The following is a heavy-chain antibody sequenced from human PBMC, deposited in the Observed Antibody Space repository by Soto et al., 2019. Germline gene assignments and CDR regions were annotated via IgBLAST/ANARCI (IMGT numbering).Heavy chain of an antibody. CDR3: ARNSNYYYYGMDV. V-gene: IGHV1-2*04. D-gene: IGHD3-22*01. J-gene: IGHJ6*02. CDR2: INPNSGGT. Sequence: ASVKVSCKASGYTFTGYYMHWVRQAPGQGLEWMGWINPNSGGTNYAQKFQGWVTMTRDTSISTAYMELSRLRSDDTAVYYCARNSNYYYYGMDVWGQGTTVTVSS. CDR1: GYTFTGYY.